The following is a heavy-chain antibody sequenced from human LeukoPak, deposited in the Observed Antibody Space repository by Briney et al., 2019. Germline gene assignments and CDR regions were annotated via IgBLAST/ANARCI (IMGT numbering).Heavy chain of an antibody. CDR3: ARPLGKNYGDYFH. V-gene: IGHV3-21*01. CDR1: GFTFSTYS. CDR2: ITGSSSYV. D-gene: IGHD4-17*01. Sequence: PGGSLRLSCAASGFTFSTYSMNWVRQAPGKGLEWVSSITGSSSYVYYADSVKGRFTISRDNAKNSLYLQMNSLRAEDTAVYYCARPLGKNYGDYFHWGQGTLVTVSS. J-gene: IGHJ4*02.